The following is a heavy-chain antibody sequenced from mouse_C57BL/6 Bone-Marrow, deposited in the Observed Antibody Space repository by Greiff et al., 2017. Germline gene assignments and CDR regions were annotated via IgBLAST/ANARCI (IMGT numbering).Heavy chain of an antibody. CDR1: GYTFTSYW. D-gene: IGHD1-3*01. Sequence: QVQLQQSGAELVKPGASVQLSCKASGYTFTSYWMHWVKQRPGQGLEWIGMFHPNSGSTNYNEKFKSKATLTVDNSSSHASMQLSCLTSEDSAVYYCGRSGYCKDWGQGTLVTVSA. V-gene: IGHV1-64*01. CDR2: FHPNSGST. J-gene: IGHJ3*01. CDR3: GRSGYCKD.